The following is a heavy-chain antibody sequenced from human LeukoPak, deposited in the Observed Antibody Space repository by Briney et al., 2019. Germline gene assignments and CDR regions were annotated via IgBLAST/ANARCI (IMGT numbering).Heavy chain of an antibody. CDR1: GVSISGSYYY. CDR3: ARVSGSSAHFDY. CDR2: IYYSGST. J-gene: IGHJ4*02. D-gene: IGHD1-26*01. Sequence: SETLSLTCALSGVSISGSYYYWGWIRQPPGKGLEWIGNIYYSGSTYYNASLKSRVTISVDTSKNQFSLKLSSVTAADTAVYYCARVSGSSAHFDYWGQGTLVTVSS. V-gene: IGHV4-39*07.